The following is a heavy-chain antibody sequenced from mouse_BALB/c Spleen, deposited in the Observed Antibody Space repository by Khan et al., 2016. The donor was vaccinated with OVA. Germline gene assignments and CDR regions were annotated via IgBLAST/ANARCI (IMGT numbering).Heavy chain of an antibody. CDR2: FYPGSSNI. J-gene: IGHJ4*01. Sequence: QVQLQQSGAEVVTPGASVRLSCKASGYTFSDYTINWVKKKSGQGLEWIGWFYPGSSNIKYNEKFKDKATLTADISSSTVYMELSRLTSEDSAVYFCARHGFDHFYTMDYWGQGTSVTVSS. CDR3: ARHGFDHFYTMDY. CDR1: GYTFSDYT. V-gene: IGHV1-62-2*01.